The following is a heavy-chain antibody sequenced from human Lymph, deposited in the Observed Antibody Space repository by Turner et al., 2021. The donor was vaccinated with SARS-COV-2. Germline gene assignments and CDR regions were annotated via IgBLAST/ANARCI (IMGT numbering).Heavy chain of an antibody. J-gene: IGHJ4*02. D-gene: IGHD1-26*01. CDR2: ICPGESDT. CDR3: ARREGGGSLGHIDY. CDR1: GYSFTTYW. Sequence: VQLVQSGAEVKKPGDSLKISCRPSGYSFTTYWIGWVRQMPGKGLEWMVYICPGESDTRYSPSFQGQVTISADKSITTAYLQWSSLEASDTAMYYCARREGGGSLGHIDYWGQGTLVTVSS. V-gene: IGHV5-51*01.